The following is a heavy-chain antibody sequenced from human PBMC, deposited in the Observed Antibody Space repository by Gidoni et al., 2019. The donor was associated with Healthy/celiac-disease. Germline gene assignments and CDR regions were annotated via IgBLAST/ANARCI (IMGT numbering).Heavy chain of an antibody. Sequence: EVQLVESGGGLVQPGGSLRLSCAAPGSTSCSYAMHWVRQAPGKGLEYVSAISSNGGSTYYANSVKGRFTISRDNSKNTLYLQMGSLRAEDMAVYYCARVSARPDYGDYGAFDIWGQGTMVTVSS. CDR3: ARVSARPDYGDYGAFDI. D-gene: IGHD4-17*01. CDR2: ISSNGGST. J-gene: IGHJ3*02. V-gene: IGHV3-64*01. CDR1: GSTSCSYA.